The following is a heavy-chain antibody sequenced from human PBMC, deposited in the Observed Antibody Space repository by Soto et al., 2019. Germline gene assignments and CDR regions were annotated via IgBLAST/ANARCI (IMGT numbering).Heavy chain of an antibody. CDR2: IIPIFGTA. V-gene: IGHV1-69*12. D-gene: IGHD1-20*01. Sequence: QVQLVQSGAEVKKPGSSVKDSCKASGGTFSSYAISWVRQAPGQGLEWMGGIIPIFGTANYAQKFQGRVTITADESTSTAYMELSSLRSEDTAVYYCARTLYNWKTRYYFDYWGQGTLVTVSS. J-gene: IGHJ4*02. CDR1: GGTFSSYA. CDR3: ARTLYNWKTRYYFDY.